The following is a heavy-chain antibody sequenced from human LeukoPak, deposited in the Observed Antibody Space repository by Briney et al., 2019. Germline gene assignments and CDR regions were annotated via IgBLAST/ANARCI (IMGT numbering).Heavy chain of an antibody. J-gene: IGHJ5*02. D-gene: IGHD1-26*01. CDR2: IYYSGST. V-gene: IGHV4-59*01. CDR3: ARGLVGATSPEINA. CDR1: GGSISSYY. Sequence: PSETLSLTCTVSGGSISSYYWSWIRQPPGKGLEWIGYIYYSGSTNYNPSLKSRVTTSVDTSKNQFSLKLSSVTAADTAVYYCARGLVGATSPEINAWGQGTLVTVSS.